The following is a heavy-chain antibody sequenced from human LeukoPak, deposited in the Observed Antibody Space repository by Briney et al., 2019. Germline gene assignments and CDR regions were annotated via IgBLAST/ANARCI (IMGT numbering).Heavy chain of an antibody. CDR2: ISGSSDTI. Sequence: GGSLRLSCAASGFTFRSYNMKWVRQAPGKGLEWVSYISGSSDTIYYADSVKGRFTINRGRAKNSLYLQIHSLRDEDTAVYYCARSGSHYLMDVWGRGTTVTVSS. CDR1: GFTFRSYN. V-gene: IGHV3-48*02. CDR3: ARSGSHYLMDV. J-gene: IGHJ6*02. D-gene: IGHD3-10*01.